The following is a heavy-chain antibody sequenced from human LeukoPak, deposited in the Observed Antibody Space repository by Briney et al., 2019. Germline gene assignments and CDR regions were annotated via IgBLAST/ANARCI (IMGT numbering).Heavy chain of an antibody. V-gene: IGHV4-59*01. CDR1: GGSISNNY. Sequence: PSETLSLTCTVSGGSISNNYWSWIRQPPGKGLEWIGYIYYSGGTNYNASLKSRVTISVDTSKNQFSLKLSSVTAADTAVYYCAGRIVGASDGFDYWGQGTLVTVSS. CDR3: AGRIVGASDGFDY. CDR2: IYYSGGT. J-gene: IGHJ4*02. D-gene: IGHD1-26*01.